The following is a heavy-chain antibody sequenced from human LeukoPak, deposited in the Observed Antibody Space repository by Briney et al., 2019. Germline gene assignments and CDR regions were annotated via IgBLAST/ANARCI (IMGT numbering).Heavy chain of an antibody. CDR2: IWHDGSYK. CDR1: GFIFSSFG. J-gene: IGHJ4*02. CDR3: ARVGDYENSGSQPFDY. Sequence: GDPLRLSCAASGFIFSSFGMPWVRQAPGKGLEWVAVIWHDGSYKYYLDSVKGRFTISRDNAKNTLYLQMNNLRVEDTAVYYCARVGDYENSGSQPFDYWGQGTLVTVSS. V-gene: IGHV3-33*01. D-gene: IGHD3-22*01.